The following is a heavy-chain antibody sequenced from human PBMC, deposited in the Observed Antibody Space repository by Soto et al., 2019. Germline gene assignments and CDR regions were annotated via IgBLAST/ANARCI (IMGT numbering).Heavy chain of an antibody. J-gene: IGHJ4*02. Sequence: QVQLVQSGAEVKKPGASVRVSCKASGYTFSSYGISWVRQAPGQGLEWMGWISGFNGNTKESEKLQGRVTLTTDTAANTGHMELRGLRSDDTAVDYCARASAYSTPWSFDNWGQGTMVTVSS. V-gene: IGHV1-18*01. D-gene: IGHD6-13*01. CDR2: ISGFNGNT. CDR3: ARASAYSTPWSFDN. CDR1: GYTFSSYG.